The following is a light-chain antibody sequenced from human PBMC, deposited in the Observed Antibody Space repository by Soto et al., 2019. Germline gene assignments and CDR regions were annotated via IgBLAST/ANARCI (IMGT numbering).Light chain of an antibody. CDR2: GAS. Sequence: EIVLTQSPGTLSLSPGQRATLSCRASESISRDYLAWYQQRLGQAPRLLIYGASSGATGIPDRFSGSGSGTDFTLTISRLEPEDFAIYYCQQYGGVPYTVGQGTKVDIX. J-gene: IGKJ2*01. V-gene: IGKV3-20*01. CDR1: ESISRDY. CDR3: QQYGGVPYT.